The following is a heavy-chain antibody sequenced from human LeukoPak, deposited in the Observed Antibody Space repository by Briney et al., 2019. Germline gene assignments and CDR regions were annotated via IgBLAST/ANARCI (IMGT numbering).Heavy chain of an antibody. CDR3: ARDAPGNTALDY. Sequence: GGSLRLSCAASGFTFSSYAMSWVRQAPGKGLEWVSAISGSGGSTDFADSVKGRFTISRDNAKNTLYLQMNSLRAEDTAVYYCARDAPGNTALDYWGQGTLVTVSS. D-gene: IGHD5-18*01. CDR1: GFTFSSYA. J-gene: IGHJ4*02. CDR2: ISGSGGST. V-gene: IGHV3-23*01.